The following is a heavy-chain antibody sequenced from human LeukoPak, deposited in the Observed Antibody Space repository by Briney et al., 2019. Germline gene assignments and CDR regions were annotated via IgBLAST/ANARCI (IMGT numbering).Heavy chain of an antibody. Sequence: KPSETLSLTCAVYGGSFSGYYWSWIRQPAGKGLEWIGRIYTSGSTNYNPSLKSRVTMSVDTSKNQFSLKLSSVTAADTAVYYCARDWGVSARPGYMDVWGKGTTVTVSS. V-gene: IGHV4-4*07. CDR3: ARDWGVSARPGYMDV. CDR1: GGSFSGYY. D-gene: IGHD6-6*01. CDR2: IYTSGST. J-gene: IGHJ6*03.